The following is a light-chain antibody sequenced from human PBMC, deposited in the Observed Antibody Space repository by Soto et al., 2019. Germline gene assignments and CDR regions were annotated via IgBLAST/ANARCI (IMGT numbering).Light chain of an antibody. CDR2: GAS. J-gene: IGKJ1*01. CDR3: QQYGSSPRT. CDR1: QSVSSIY. V-gene: IGKV3-20*01. Sequence: ESVLTQCAGTLSLAPGERATLSCRASQSVSSIYLDWYQQKPGQAPRLLIYGASSRATGIPDRFSGSGSGTDFTLSISRLEPEDFAVYYCQQYGSSPRTFGHGTKVDIK.